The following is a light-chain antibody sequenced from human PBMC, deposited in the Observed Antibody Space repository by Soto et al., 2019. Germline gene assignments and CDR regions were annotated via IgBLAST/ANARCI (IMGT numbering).Light chain of an antibody. CDR2: GAS. CDR1: QSVSNNY. J-gene: IGKJ1*01. Sequence: DIVLTQSPGTLSLSPGERATLSCRASQSVSNNYLAWYQQKPGQAPNLLIYGASFRATGIPDRFSGSGSGTDFTLTISRLEPEDFAVYYCQQYGRSPWTLGQGTKVDIK. V-gene: IGKV3-20*01. CDR3: QQYGRSPWT.